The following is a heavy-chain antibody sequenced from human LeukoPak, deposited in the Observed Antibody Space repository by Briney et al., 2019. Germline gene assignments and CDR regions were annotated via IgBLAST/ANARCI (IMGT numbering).Heavy chain of an antibody. V-gene: IGHV3-23*01. Sequence: PGGSLRLSCAASGFTFSSFEMSWVRQAPGKGLEWVSAISGSGGSAYYADSVKGRFTISRDNAKNSLYLQVNSLRAEDTAVYYCAGGTRYCSSTSCADFDYWGQGTLVTVSS. J-gene: IGHJ4*02. D-gene: IGHD2-2*01. CDR1: GFTFSSFE. CDR2: ISGSGGSA. CDR3: AGGTRYCSSTSCADFDY.